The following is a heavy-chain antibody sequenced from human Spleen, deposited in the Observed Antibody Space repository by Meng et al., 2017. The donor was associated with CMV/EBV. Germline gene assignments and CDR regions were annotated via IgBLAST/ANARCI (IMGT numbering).Heavy chain of an antibody. V-gene: IGHV3-23*01. Sequence: GESLKISCAVSGFTLRNYAMSWVRQAPGKGLEWVSHMTSTGGSTYYTDSVKGRFTISRDISKNTLYLQMNSLRAEDTAIYYCAKDSSGYYPAGGVFDYWGQGTLVTVSS. CDR1: GFTLRNYA. CDR3: AKDSSGYYPAGGVFDY. D-gene: IGHD3-22*01. CDR2: MTSTGGST. J-gene: IGHJ4*02.